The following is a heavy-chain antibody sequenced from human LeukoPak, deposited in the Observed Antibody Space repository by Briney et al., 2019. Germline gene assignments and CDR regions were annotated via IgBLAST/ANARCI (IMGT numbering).Heavy chain of an antibody. CDR2: ISCSGGST. V-gene: IGHV3-23*01. D-gene: IGHD2-2*01. CDR1: GFPFSSYS. Sequence: GSLRLSFAASGFPFSSYSMSWVRPAPGKGLEWVSGISCSGGSTDYSDSVKGRFTISRDNSKNTLYLQMNSVRVEHTAVYYCAKDPGYQVVYCFDYWGQGTLVTVSS. J-gene: IGHJ4*02. CDR3: AKDPGYQVVYCFDY.